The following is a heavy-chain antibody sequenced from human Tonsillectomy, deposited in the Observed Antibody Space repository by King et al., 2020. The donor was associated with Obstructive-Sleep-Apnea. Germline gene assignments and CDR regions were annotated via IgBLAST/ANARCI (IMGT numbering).Heavy chain of an antibody. CDR1: GVTFSSYA. CDR3: AKAQYSYGTNFDY. Sequence: VQLVESGGGLVQPGGSLRLSCAASGVTFSSYAMSWVRQAPGKGLEWVSAISGSGGSTYYPDSVKGRFTISKDNSKNTLYLQMNSLRAEETAVYYCAKAQYSYGTNFDYWGQGTLVTVSS. J-gene: IGHJ4*02. V-gene: IGHV3-23*04. CDR2: ISGSGGST. D-gene: IGHD5-18*01.